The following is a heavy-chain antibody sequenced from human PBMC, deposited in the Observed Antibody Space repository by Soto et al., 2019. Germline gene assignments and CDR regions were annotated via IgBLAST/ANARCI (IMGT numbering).Heavy chain of an antibody. CDR2: ISYDGSNK. D-gene: IGHD3-9*01. CDR3: AKAPIITILDY. J-gene: IGHJ4*02. Sequence: GSLRLSCAASGFTFSSYGMHWVRQAPGKGLEWVAVISYDGSNKYYADSVKGRFTISRDNSKNTLYLQMNSLRAEDTAVYYCAKAPIITILDYWGQGTLVTVSS. V-gene: IGHV3-30*18. CDR1: GFTFSSYG.